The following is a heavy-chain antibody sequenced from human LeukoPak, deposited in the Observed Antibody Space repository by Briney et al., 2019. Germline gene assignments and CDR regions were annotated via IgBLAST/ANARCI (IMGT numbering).Heavy chain of an antibody. D-gene: IGHD1-26*01. V-gene: IGHV4-59*01. J-gene: IGHJ3*02. CDR1: GGSISGFY. CDR3: ARGASGTLYDAFDI. CDR2: IYYSGTT. Sequence: SETLSLTCTVSGGSISGFYWNWIRQPPGEGLEWIGSIYYSGTTNSNPSLKSRATILVDTSKNHLSLKVSSVTAADTAVYYCARGASGTLYDAFDIWGQGTMVTVSS.